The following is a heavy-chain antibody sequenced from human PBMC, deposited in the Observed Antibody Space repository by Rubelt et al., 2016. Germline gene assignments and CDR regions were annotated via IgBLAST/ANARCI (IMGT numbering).Heavy chain of an antibody. Sequence: SSYGMHWVRQAPGKGLEWVAVIWYDGSNKYYADSVKGRFTISRDNSKNTLYLQMNSLRAEDTAVYYCARSVNYYYYYMDVWGKGTTVTVSS. J-gene: IGHJ6*03. CDR3: ARSVNYYYYYMDV. V-gene: IGHV3-33*01. CDR1: SSYG. CDR2: IWYDGSNK.